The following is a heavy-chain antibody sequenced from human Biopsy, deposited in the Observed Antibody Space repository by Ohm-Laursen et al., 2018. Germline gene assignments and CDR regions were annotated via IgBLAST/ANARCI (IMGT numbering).Heavy chain of an antibody. CDR2: ISYTGYA. V-gene: IGHV4-59*11. CDR1: GGSFTGHY. J-gene: IGHJ4*02. CDR3: ARGSNDFGGLYFPR. Sequence: GTLSLTCTVSGGSFTGHYWSWIRQPPGKGLEWIGHISYTGYASYNASLKSRVTISVDTSRNHFSLRLSSLTAADTAVYYCARGSNDFGGLYFPRWGQGTLVTVSS. D-gene: IGHD4-23*01.